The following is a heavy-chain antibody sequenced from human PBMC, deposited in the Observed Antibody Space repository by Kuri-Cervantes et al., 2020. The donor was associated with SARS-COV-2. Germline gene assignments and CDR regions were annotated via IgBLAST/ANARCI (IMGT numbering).Heavy chain of an antibody. CDR1: GFSFSSYA. Sequence: ETLSLTCAASGFSFSSYAMSWVRQAPGKGLEWVSAISGSGDNPYYADSVKGRFTISRDNSPNTVYLQMNSLRGEDTALYYCAQDVSQLGRACRYWGQGTLVTVSS. CDR3: AQDVSQLGRACRY. CDR2: ISGSGDNP. V-gene: IGHV3-23*01. D-gene: IGHD6-6*01. J-gene: IGHJ4*02.